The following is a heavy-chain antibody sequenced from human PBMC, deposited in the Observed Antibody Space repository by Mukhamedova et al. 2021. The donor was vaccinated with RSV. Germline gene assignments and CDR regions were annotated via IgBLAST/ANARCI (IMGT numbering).Heavy chain of an antibody. V-gene: IGHV3-30*18. D-gene: IGHD5-24*01. CDR3: AKGILQRWRQLADY. J-gene: IGHJ4*02. CDR2: ISYNGAMK. Sequence: EWVAVISYNGAMKFYGESVRGRFTISRDNSNNTVFLQMDSLRAEDTGVYYCAKGILQRWRQLADYWGQGVLVTVSS.